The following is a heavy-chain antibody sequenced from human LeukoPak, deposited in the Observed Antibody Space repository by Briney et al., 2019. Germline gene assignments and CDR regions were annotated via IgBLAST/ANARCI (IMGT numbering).Heavy chain of an antibody. V-gene: IGHV1-8*03. Sequence: GASVKVSCKASGYTLTNFDINWVRQATGQGLEWMGWMNPNSGNTDSAQKFQGRVTITWDTSISTAYMELTSLRSEDTAVYYCVRDVSSAVGIWGQGTMVTVSS. CDR3: VRDVSSAVGI. CDR2: MNPNSGNT. J-gene: IGHJ3*02. CDR1: GYTLTNFD. D-gene: IGHD6-19*01.